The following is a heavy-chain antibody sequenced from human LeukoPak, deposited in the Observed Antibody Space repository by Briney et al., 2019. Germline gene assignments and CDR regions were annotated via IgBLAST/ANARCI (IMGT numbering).Heavy chain of an antibody. Sequence: SETLSLTCAVSGGSISSSNWWSWVRQPPGKGLEWIGEIYHSGSTYYNPSLKSRVTISVDTSKNQFSLKLSSVTAADTAVYYCARGNYDYVWGGIDYWGQGTLVTVSS. D-gene: IGHD3-16*01. V-gene: IGHV4-4*02. CDR3: ARGNYDYVWGGIDY. CDR1: GGSISSSNW. J-gene: IGHJ4*02. CDR2: IYHSGST.